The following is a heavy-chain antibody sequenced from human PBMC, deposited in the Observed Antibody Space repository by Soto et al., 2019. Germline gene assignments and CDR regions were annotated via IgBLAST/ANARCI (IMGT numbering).Heavy chain of an antibody. J-gene: IGHJ1*01. D-gene: IGHD3-22*01. CDR1: GITISNYP. Sequence: EVQLLESGGGLVQPGGSLRLSCAASGITISNYPMSWVRQAPGKGLDWVSGISGSGDRTYYADSAKGRFTISKDISTNALSLQLDTLGVEATAVYFGVKADGGYPSTAPHWGQGTLVTVSS. CDR3: VKADGGYPSTAPH. CDR2: ISGSGDRT. V-gene: IGHV3-23*01.